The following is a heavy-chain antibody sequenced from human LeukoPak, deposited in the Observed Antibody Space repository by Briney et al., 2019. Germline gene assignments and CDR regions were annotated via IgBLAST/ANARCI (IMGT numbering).Heavy chain of an antibody. CDR1: GGSFSGYY. V-gene: IGHV4-34*01. CDR3: ARGADYDSSGYYWVS. D-gene: IGHD3-22*01. J-gene: IGHJ4*02. Sequence: SETLSLTCAVYGGSFSGYYWSWIRQPPGKGLEWIGEINHSGSTNYNPSLKSRVTISVDTSKNQFSLKLSSVTAADTAVYYCARGADYDSSGYYWVSWGQGTLVTVSS. CDR2: INHSGST.